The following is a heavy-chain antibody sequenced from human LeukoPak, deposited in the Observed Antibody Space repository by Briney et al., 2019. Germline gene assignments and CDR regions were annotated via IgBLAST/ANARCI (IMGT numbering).Heavy chain of an antibody. CDR2: ISAYNGNT. V-gene: IGHV1-18*01. CDR3: ARASGGYIVVVGGDY. D-gene: IGHD3-22*01. J-gene: IGHJ4*02. CDR1: GYTFTSYG. Sequence: ASVKVSCKASGYTFTSYGISWVRQAPGQGLEWMGWISAYNGNTNYAQKLQGRVTMTTDTSTSTAYMELRSLRSDDTAVYYCARASGGYIVVVGGDYWGQGTLVTVSS.